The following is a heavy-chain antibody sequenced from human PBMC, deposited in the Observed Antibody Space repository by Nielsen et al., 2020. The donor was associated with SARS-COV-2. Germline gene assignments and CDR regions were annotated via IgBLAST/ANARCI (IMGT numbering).Heavy chain of an antibody. CDR3: ARGQDDYGDYWFDP. J-gene: IGHJ5*02. V-gene: IGHV7-4-1*02. CDR2: INTNTGNP. Sequence: ASVKVSCKASGGTFRDYGIIWVRQAPGQGLEWMGWINTNTGNPTYAQGFTGRFVFSLDTSVSTAYLQISSLKAEDTAVYYCARGQDDYGDYWFDPWGQGTLVTVSS. D-gene: IGHD4-17*01. CDR1: GGTFRDYG.